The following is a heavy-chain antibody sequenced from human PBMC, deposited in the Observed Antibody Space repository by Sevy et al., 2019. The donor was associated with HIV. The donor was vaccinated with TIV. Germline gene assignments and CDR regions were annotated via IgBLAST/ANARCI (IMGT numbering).Heavy chain of an antibody. D-gene: IGHD3-22*01. Sequence: SETLSLTCAVYGGSFSGYYWSWIRQPPGKGLEWIGEINHSGSTNYNPSLKSRVTISVDTSKNQFSLKLSSVTAADTAVYYCAGGGNYYDSSGYYYFDYWDQGTLVTVSS. V-gene: IGHV4-34*01. J-gene: IGHJ4*02. CDR2: INHSGST. CDR3: AGGGNYYDSSGYYYFDY. CDR1: GGSFSGYY.